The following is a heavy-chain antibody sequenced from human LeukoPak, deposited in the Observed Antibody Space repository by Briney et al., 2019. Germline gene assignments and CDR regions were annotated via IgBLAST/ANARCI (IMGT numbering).Heavy chain of an antibody. CDR1: GFTFSVYE. CDR2: ISSSGGAI. D-gene: IGHD2/OR15-2a*01. J-gene: IGHJ5*02. V-gene: IGHV3-48*03. CDR3: ARGIVVSGTFAWFDP. Sequence: GGSLRLSCVASGFTFSVYEMNWVRQAPGKGLEWVSYISSSGGAIYYVDSVKGRFTVSRDNAKNSLYLQMNSLKAEDTAVYYCARGIVVSGTFAWFDPWGQGTLVTVSS.